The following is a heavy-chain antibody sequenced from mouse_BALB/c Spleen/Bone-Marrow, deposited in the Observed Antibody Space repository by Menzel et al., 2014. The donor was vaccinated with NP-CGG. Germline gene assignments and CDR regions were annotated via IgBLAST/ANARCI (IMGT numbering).Heavy chain of an antibody. CDR1: GFTFSSYD. J-gene: IGHJ3*01. CDR3: ARNRYDWFAY. V-gene: IGHV5-6-3*01. Sequence: EVQVVESGGVLVQPRGSLKLSCAASGFTFSSYDMSWVRQTPDKRLELVATINTNGGTTYYPDSVKGRFTISRDNAKSTLYLQMSSLKSADTAIYYCARNRYDWFAYWGQGTLVTVSA. CDR2: INTNGGTT. D-gene: IGHD2-14*01.